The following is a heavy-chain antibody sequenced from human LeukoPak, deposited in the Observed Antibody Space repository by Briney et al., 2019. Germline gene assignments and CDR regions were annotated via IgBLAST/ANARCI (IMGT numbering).Heavy chain of an antibody. CDR3: ARDVSRYFDWLLPFDY. D-gene: IGHD3-9*01. V-gene: IGHV3-7*01. J-gene: IGHJ4*02. Sequence: GGSLRLSCAASGFTFTTNWMTWVRQAPGKGLEWVATINQDGSEKYYVDSVKGRFTISRDNAKNSLFLQMNSLRAEDTAVYYCARDVSRYFDWLLPFDYWGQGTLVTVSS. CDR2: INQDGSEK. CDR1: GFTFTTNW.